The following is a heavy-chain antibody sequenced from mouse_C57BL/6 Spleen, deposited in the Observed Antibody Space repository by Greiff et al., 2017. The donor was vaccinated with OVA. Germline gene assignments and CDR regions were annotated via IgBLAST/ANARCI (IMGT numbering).Heavy chain of an antibody. CDR2: IDPSDSET. CDR3: ARYDYDVAWFAY. V-gene: IGHV1-52*01. CDR1: GYTFTSYW. J-gene: IGHJ3*01. D-gene: IGHD2-4*01. Sequence: QVQLQQPGAELVRPGSSAKLSCKASGYTFTSYWMHWVRQRPIQGLEWIGNIDPSDSETHYKQKFKDKATLTVDKSYSTAYMQLSSLTSEDSAVYDWARYDYDVAWFAYWGQGTLVTVSA.